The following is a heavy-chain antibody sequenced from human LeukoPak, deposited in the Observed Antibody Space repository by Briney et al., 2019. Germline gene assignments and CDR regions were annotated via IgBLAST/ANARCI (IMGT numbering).Heavy chain of an antibody. CDR2: IKQDGSEK. V-gene: IGHV3-7*01. J-gene: IGHJ4*02. Sequence: GGSLRLSCAASGFTFSRYSMNWVRQAPGKGLEWVANIKQDGSEKYYVDSVKGRFTISRDNAKNSLYLQMNSLRAEDTAVYYCARDGRAAAGTGGDYWGQGTLVTVSS. D-gene: IGHD6-13*01. CDR3: ARDGRAAAGTGGDY. CDR1: GFTFSRYS.